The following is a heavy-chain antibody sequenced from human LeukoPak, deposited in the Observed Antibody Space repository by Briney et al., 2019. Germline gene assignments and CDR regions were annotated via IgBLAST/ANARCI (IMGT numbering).Heavy chain of an antibody. V-gene: IGHV3-30*02. D-gene: IGHD2-21*01. CDR1: GFTFSASA. CDR3: AKDGSWSCTD. CDR2: IAHHGNKR. Sequence: GGSLRLSCTTSGFTFSASAMHWVRQGPGKGLEWVAYIAHHGNKRYYVDSVKGRSTISRDNSKGALYLQMNSLRGDDTAIYYCAKDGSWSCTDWGQGTLVTVAP. J-gene: IGHJ4*02.